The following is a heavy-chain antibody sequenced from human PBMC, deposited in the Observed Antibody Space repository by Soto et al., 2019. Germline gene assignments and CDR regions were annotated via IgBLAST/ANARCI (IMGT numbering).Heavy chain of an antibody. CDR2: INHSGST. Sequence: PSETLSLTCAVYGGSFSGYYWGWIRQPPGKGLEWIGEINHSGSTNYNPSLKSRVTISVDTSKNQFSLKLSSVTAADTAVYYCARGGGMVRGVGPLSEKKSGCGMDVWGQGTTVTVSS. J-gene: IGHJ6*02. CDR3: ARGGGMVRGVGPLSEKKSGCGMDV. CDR1: GGSFSGYY. D-gene: IGHD3-10*01. V-gene: IGHV4-34*01.